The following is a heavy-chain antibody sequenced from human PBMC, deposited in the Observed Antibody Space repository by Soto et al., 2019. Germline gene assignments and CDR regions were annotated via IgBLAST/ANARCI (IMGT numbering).Heavy chain of an antibody. V-gene: IGHV4-4*02. CDR3: AKGGSGSYSNAFDI. D-gene: IGHD3-10*01. CDR2: IYHSGST. CDR1: GGSISSSNW. Sequence: KPSETLSLTCAVSGGSISSSNWWSWVRQPPGKGLEWIGEIYHSGSTNYNPSLKSRVTISVDTSKNQFSLKLSSVTAADTAVYYCAKGGSGSYSNAFDIWGQGTMVTVSS. J-gene: IGHJ3*02.